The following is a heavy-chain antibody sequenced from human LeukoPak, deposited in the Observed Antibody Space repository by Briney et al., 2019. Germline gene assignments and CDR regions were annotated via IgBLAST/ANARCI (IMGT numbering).Heavy chain of an antibody. Sequence: GGSLRLSCAASGFTFRSYGMHWVRQAPGKGLEWVAVILYDESNKYYADSVKGRFTISRDNSKNTLYLQMNSLRAEDTAVYYCAKAKYSWIQLIDSWGQGTLVTVSS. J-gene: IGHJ4*02. CDR2: ILYDESNK. CDR1: GFTFRSYG. D-gene: IGHD5-18*01. V-gene: IGHV3-30*18. CDR3: AKAKYSWIQLIDS.